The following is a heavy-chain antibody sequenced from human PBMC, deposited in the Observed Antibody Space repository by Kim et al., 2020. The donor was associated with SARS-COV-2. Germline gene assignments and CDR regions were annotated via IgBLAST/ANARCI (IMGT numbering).Heavy chain of an antibody. D-gene: IGHD2-2*01. CDR3: ARVPKIICSSTSCPLKFSFAFDI. Sequence: SVKVSCKASGGTFSSYAISWVRQAPGQGLEWMGGIIPIFGTANYAQKFQGRVTITADKSTSTAYMELSSLRSEDTAVYYCARVPKIICSSTSCPLKFSFAFDIWGQGTMVTVSS. CDR2: IIPIFGTA. CDR1: GGTFSSYA. V-gene: IGHV1-69*06. J-gene: IGHJ3*02.